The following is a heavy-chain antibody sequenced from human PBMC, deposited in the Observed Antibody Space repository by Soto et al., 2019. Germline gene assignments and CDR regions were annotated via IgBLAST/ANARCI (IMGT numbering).Heavy chain of an antibody. J-gene: IGHJ5*02. CDR1: GYTFTSYA. CDR3: ARDGGYCISTSCYRGWFDP. CDR2: INAGNGNT. V-gene: IGHV1-3*05. Sequence: QVQLVQSGAEEKKPGASVKVSCKASGYTFTSYAMHWVRQAPGQRLEWMGWINAGNGNTKYSQKFQGRVTITRDTSASTAYMELSSLRSEDTAVYYCARDGGYCISTSCYRGWFDPWGQGTLVTVSS. D-gene: IGHD2-2*02.